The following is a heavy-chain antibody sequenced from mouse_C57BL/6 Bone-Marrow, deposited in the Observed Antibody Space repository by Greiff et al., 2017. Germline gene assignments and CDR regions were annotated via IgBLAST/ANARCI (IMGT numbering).Heavy chain of an antibody. D-gene: IGHD1-1*01. CDR2: IDPSDSYT. V-gene: IGHV1-50*01. Sequence: QVQLQQPGAELVKPGASVKLSCKASGYTFTSYWMQWVKQRPGQGLEWIGEIDPSDSYTNYNQKFKGKATLTVDTSSSTAYIQLSSLTSEDSAVYYCSIYYGSRVEFDYWGQGTTLTVSS. J-gene: IGHJ2*01. CDR1: GYTFTSYW. CDR3: SIYYGSRVEFDY.